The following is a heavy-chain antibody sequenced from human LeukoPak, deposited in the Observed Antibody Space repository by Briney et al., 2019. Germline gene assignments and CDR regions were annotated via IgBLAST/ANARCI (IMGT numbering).Heavy chain of an antibody. CDR3: ARAGSSSRWVNDY. Sequence: ASVKVSCKASGYTFTGYYMHWMRQAPGQGLEWMGWINPNSGGTNYAQKFQGRVTMTRDTSISTAYMELSRLTSDDTAVYYCARAGSSSRWVNDYWGQGTLVTVSS. J-gene: IGHJ4*02. D-gene: IGHD6-13*01. V-gene: IGHV1-2*02. CDR1: GYTFTGYY. CDR2: INPNSGGT.